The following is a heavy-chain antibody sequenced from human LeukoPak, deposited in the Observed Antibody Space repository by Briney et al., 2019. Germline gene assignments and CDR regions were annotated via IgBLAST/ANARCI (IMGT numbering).Heavy chain of an antibody. CDR1: GFTFSSYG. D-gene: IGHD5-24*01. Sequence: GGSLRLSCAASGFTFSSYGMHWVRQAPGKGLEWVAVISYDGSNKYYADSVKGRFTISRDNSKNTLYLQMNSLRAEDTAVYYCARGGSQMGAFDIWGQGTMVTVSS. CDR3: ARGGSQMGAFDI. V-gene: IGHV3-30*03. J-gene: IGHJ3*02. CDR2: ISYDGSNK.